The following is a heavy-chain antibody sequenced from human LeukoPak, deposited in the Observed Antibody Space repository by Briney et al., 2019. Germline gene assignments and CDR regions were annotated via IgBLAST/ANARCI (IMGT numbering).Heavy chain of an antibody. CDR2: IYYTGST. CDR1: GSSISSLY. Sequence: SETLSLTCSVSGSSISSLYWSWIRHPPGKGLEWIGYIYYTGSTNYNPPPKSRVTIFVDTSKNQFSLRLSSVTAADTAVYYCARHRAYSSSSPFDYWGQGTLVTVSS. J-gene: IGHJ4*02. V-gene: IGHV4-59*08. CDR3: ARHRAYSSSSPFDY. D-gene: IGHD6-6*01.